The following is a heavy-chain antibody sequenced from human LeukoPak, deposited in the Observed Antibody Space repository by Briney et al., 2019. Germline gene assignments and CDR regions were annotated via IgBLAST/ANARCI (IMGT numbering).Heavy chain of an antibody. D-gene: IGHD5-18*01. CDR3: AKYSIQLWYTPLWRY. Sequence: GGSLRLSCAASGFTFSSYAMSWVRQAPPEGLEWVSAISGSGGSTYYADSVKGRFTISRDNSKNTLYLQMSSLRAEDTAVYYCAKYSIQLWYTPLWRYWGQGTLVTVSS. CDR1: GFTFSSYA. CDR2: ISGSGGST. J-gene: IGHJ4*02. V-gene: IGHV3-23*01.